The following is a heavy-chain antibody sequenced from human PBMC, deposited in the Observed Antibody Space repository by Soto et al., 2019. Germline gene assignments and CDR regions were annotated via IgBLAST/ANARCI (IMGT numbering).Heavy chain of an antibody. CDR2: IYYSGST. V-gene: IGHV4-30-4*01. Sequence: QVQLQESGPGLVKPSQTLSLTCTVSGGSISSGDYYWSWIRQPPGKGLEWIGYIYYSGSTYYNPSLKSRVTISVDTSKNQFSLKLSSVTAADTAVYYCARGVLWFGELFRYYFDYWGQGTLVTVSS. CDR1: GGSISSGDYY. J-gene: IGHJ4*02. CDR3: ARGVLWFGELFRYYFDY. D-gene: IGHD3-10*01.